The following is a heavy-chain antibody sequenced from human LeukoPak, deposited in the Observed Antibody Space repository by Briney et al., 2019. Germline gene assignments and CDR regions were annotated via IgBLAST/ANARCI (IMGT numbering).Heavy chain of an antibody. J-gene: IGHJ4*02. CDR2: IYWDDNK. CDR3: AHSLEEPCFDY. D-gene: IGHD1-14*01. Sequence: SGPTLVNPTQPLTLTCTFSAFSLRTSGVGVGWIRQPPGKALEWLALIYWDDNKRYSPSLKSRLTITKDTSKNQVVLTMTNMDPVDTATYYCAHSLEEPCFDYWGQGTLVTVSS. CDR1: AFSLRTSGVG. V-gene: IGHV2-5*02.